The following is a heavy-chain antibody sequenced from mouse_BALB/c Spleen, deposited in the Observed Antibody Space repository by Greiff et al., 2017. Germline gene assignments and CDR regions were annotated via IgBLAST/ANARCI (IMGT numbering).Heavy chain of an antibody. CDR2: ISSGGGST. Sequence: EVQRVESGGGLVKPGGSLKLSCAASGFAFSSYDMSWVRQTPEKRLEWVAYISSGGGSTYYPDTVKGRFTISRDNAKNTLYLQMSSLKSEDTAMYYCARQDYYGSYWYFDGWGEGTTVTVSS. V-gene: IGHV5-12-1*01. D-gene: IGHD1-1*01. J-gene: IGHJ1*01. CDR3: ARQDYYGSYWYFDG. CDR1: GFAFSSYD.